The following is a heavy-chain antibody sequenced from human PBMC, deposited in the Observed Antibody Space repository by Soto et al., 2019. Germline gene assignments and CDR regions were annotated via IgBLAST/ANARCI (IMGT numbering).Heavy chain of an antibody. Sequence: KQSQTLSLTCAISGDSVSSNSAAWNWIRQSPSRGLEWLGRTYYRSKWYNDYAVSVKSRITINPDTSKNQFSLQLNSVTPEDTAVYYCARSGPYSSSSYYYYMDVWGKGTTVTVSS. J-gene: IGHJ6*03. D-gene: IGHD6-6*01. CDR3: ARSGPYSSSSYYYYMDV. CDR2: TYYRSKWYN. V-gene: IGHV6-1*01. CDR1: GDSVSSNSAA.